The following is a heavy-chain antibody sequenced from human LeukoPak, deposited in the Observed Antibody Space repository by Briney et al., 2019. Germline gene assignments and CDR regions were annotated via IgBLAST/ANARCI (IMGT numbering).Heavy chain of an antibody. Sequence: SGPTLVKPTQTLTLTCTFSGFSLSTSGVGVGWIRQPPEKALEWLALIYWDDDKWYSPSLKSRLTITKDTSKNQVVLTMTNMDPVDTATYYCAHRPPTGYSFGPYYFDYWGQGTLVTVSS. CDR3: AHRPPTGYSFGPYYFDY. D-gene: IGHD5-18*01. CDR1: GFSLSTSGVG. J-gene: IGHJ4*02. V-gene: IGHV2-5*02. CDR2: IYWDDDK.